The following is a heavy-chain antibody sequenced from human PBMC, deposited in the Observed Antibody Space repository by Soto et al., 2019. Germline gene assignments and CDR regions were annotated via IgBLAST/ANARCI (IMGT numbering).Heavy chain of an antibody. CDR2: ILYSGTT. D-gene: IGHD2-21*01. J-gene: IGHJ4*02. CDR3: ARLGWGNGDSDY. CDR1: GGSISKSNYF. Sequence: QLQLQESGPGLVKSSETLSLTCTVSGGSISKSNYFWGWIRQAPGKGLEWIASILYSGTTSYNSSLKSRVAISVDTSKNLFSLELNSVTAADTAVYYCARLGWGNGDSDYWGQGTLVTVSS. V-gene: IGHV4-39*01.